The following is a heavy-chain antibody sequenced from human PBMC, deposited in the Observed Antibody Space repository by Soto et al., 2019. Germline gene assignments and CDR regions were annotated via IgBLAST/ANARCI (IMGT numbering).Heavy chain of an antibody. CDR2: IYHSGST. Sequence: QVQLQESGPRLVKPSQTLSLTCTVSGDSISRGGYYWNWLRQHPRKGLEWIGYIYHSGSTISNLSLKSRVTISVDTPKNRLSLELSNVTAADTAIYYCAREGAGSYGLGRFDPWGKVILGTVSA. J-gene: IGHJ5*02. D-gene: IGHD2-21*01. CDR1: GDSISRGGYY. V-gene: IGHV4-31*03. CDR3: AREGAGSYGLGRFDP.